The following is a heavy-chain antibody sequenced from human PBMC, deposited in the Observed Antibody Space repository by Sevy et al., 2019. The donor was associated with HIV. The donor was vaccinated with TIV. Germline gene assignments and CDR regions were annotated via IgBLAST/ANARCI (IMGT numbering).Heavy chain of an antibody. J-gene: IGHJ4*02. Sequence: AGSLRLSCTASGFTFTDYVMNWVRQAPGRALEWVSSIGGSGGSTHYADSVKGRFTISRDNSKNTLYLQMNSLRAEDTAVYYCATDRISVWFFDSWGQGTLVTVSS. CDR1: GFTFTDYV. CDR2: IGGSGGST. D-gene: IGHD6-19*01. CDR3: ATDRISVWFFDS. V-gene: IGHV3-23*01.